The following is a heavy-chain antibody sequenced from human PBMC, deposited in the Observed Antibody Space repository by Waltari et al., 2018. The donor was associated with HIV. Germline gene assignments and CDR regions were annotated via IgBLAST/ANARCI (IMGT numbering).Heavy chain of an antibody. CDR2: IYYSGST. J-gene: IGHJ3*02. V-gene: IGHV4-31*03. Sequence: QVQLQESGPGLVKPSQTLSLTCTVSGGSISSGGYYWSWIRQHPGKGVGWIGYIYYSGSTYYNPSLKSRVTISVDTSKNQFSLKLSSVTAADTAVYYCARDLFRTYYYDSSDTHDAFDIWGQGTMVTVSS. CDR1: GGSISSGGYY. CDR3: ARDLFRTYYYDSSDTHDAFDI. D-gene: IGHD3-22*01.